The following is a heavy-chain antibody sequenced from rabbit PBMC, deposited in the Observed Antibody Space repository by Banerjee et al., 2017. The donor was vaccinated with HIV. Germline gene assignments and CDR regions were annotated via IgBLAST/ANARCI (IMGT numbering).Heavy chain of an antibody. CDR2: IYAGGSDTT. V-gene: IGHV1S40*01. Sequence: QSLEESGGDLVKPGASLTLTCTASGFSFSSGYYMCWVRQAPGKRPEWIACIYAGGSDTTGYAGWAKGRFTISKTPSTTVTLQMTSLTAADTATYFCARKWTGSNDYGYVNLWGPGTLVTVS. J-gene: IGHJ4*01. D-gene: IGHD6-1*01. CDR3: ARKWTGSNDYGYVNL. CDR1: GFSFSSGYY.